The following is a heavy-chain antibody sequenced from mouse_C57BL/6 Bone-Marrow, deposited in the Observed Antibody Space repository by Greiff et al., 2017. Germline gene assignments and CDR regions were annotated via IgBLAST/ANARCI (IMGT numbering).Heavy chain of an antibody. Sequence: QVQLQQSGAELVRPGASVTLSCKASGYTFTDYEMHWVKQTPVHGLAWIGAIVPETGGTAYNQKFKGKAILTADKSSSTAYMELRSLTSEDSAVYYCTRGGYGFAYWGQGTLVTVSA. CDR3: TRGGYGFAY. D-gene: IGHD2-2*01. J-gene: IGHJ3*01. CDR1: GYTFTDYE. CDR2: IVPETGGT. V-gene: IGHV1-15*01.